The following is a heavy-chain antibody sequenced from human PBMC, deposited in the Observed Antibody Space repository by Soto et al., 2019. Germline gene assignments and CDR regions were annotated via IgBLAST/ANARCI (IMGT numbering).Heavy chain of an antibody. J-gene: IGHJ4*02. D-gene: IGHD3-3*02. CDR1: GFTFNNYA. CDR2: ISGSGDAT. V-gene: IGHV3-23*01. CDR3: AKDRGGRTFLEWLLVAFDY. Sequence: EVQLLESGGGLVQPGGSLRLSCAASGFTFNNYAMRWVRQAPGKGLEWVSSISGSGDATYYADSVKGRFTISRDNSKNTLCLQMNSLRAEDTAVYYCAKDRGGRTFLEWLLVAFDYWGQGTLVTVSS.